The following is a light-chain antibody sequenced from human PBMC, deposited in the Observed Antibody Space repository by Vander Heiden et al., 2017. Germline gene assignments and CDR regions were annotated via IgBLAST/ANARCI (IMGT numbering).Light chain of an antibody. J-gene: IGLJ1*01. Sequence: QPVLPQPPSVSPAPGPTVTISCSGIRSTIRNTYASWYQQHPGTAPNLLIYENNKRPAGMPGRFSGSKAATSATLGITGLRTGDEADYYCGTWESSLSANYVFGTGTKVTVL. CDR1: RSTIRNTY. CDR3: GTWESSLSANYV. CDR2: ENN. V-gene: IGLV1-51*02.